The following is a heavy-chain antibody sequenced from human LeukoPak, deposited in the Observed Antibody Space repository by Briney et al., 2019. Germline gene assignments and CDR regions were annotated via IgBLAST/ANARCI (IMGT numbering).Heavy chain of an antibody. CDR3: ARAHGIAAAEGYFQH. V-gene: IGHV1-46*01. CDR1: GYTFTNYY. Sequence: ASVKVSCKASGYTFTNYYIHWVRQAPGQGLEWMGIINPSGGSTRYAQKFQGRVTMTRDTSTSTVYMELSSLRSEDTAVYHCARAHGIAAAEGYFQHWGQGTLVTVSS. J-gene: IGHJ1*01. D-gene: IGHD6-25*01. CDR2: INPSGGST.